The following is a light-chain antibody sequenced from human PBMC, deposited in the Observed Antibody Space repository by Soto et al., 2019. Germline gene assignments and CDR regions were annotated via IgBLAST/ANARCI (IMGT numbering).Light chain of an antibody. CDR1: SRDVGTYNY. J-gene: IGLJ2*01. V-gene: IGLV2-14*01. Sequence: QSALTQPASVSGSPGQSITISCTGSSRDVGTYNYVSWYQQEPGKAPKLMIYEVSNRPSGVSKRFSGSKSGNTASLTISGLQAEDEGDYYCSSYTSSFTLLFGGGTKLTVL. CDR2: EVS. CDR3: SSYTSSFTLL.